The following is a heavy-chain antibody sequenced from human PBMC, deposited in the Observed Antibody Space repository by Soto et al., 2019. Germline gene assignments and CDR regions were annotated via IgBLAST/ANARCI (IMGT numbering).Heavy chain of an antibody. D-gene: IGHD3-10*02. CDR2: ISYNGSNK. CDR1: GFTFSSYG. J-gene: IGHJ6*02. V-gene: IGHV3-30*18. Sequence: EGSLRVSCVASGFTFSSYGKHWVRQASGKGLEWVAVISYNGSNKYYADSVKGRFTISRDNSKNTLYLQMNSLRAEDTAVYYCAKVRPPLSHVFSYGKDVWGQVTTVTVSS. CDR3: AKVRPPLSHVFSYGKDV.